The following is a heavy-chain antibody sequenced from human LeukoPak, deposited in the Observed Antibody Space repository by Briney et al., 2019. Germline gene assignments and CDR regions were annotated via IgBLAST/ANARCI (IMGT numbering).Heavy chain of an antibody. V-gene: IGHV3-43*02. Sequence: GGSLRLSCAASGFIFRDNAFHWVRQPPGKGLEWLSLISGDGGATYYADSVKGRFTISRDNSKSSLYLQMNSLRAEDTALYFCAKFGGGYFSETIDMWGQGTMVTVSS. CDR2: ISGDGGAT. CDR3: AKFGGGYFSETIDM. CDR1: GFIFRDNA. D-gene: IGHD3-3*01. J-gene: IGHJ3*02.